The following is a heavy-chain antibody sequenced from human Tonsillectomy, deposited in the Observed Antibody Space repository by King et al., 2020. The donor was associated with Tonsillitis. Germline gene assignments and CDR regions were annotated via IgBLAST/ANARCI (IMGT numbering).Heavy chain of an antibody. Sequence: QLQESGPGLVKPSETLSLTCTVSGGSISSSSYYWGWIRQPPGKGLEWIGSIYYSGSTYYNPYLKSRVTISVDTSKNQFSLKLSSVTSADTAVYYCAIGESYSGSTRGAFDIWGQGTMVTVSS. CDR1: GGSISSSSYY. CDR2: IYYSGST. J-gene: IGHJ3*02. D-gene: IGHD1-26*01. V-gene: IGHV4-39*07. CDR3: AIGESYSGSTRGAFDI.